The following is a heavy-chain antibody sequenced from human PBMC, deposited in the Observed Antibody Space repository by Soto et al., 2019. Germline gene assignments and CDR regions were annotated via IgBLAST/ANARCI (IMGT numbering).Heavy chain of an antibody. CDR3: ARGQEGVVATH. CDR2: VKDGGHT. D-gene: IGHD5-12*01. Sequence: QVQLQQWGAGLLKPSETLSLNCAVTGGSLSGYYWSWIRQPPGKGLEWIGEVKDGGHTNYSPSLRGRVTKSSDTANNQFYLRLNSVTAADTGVYYCARGQEGVVATHWDQGSLVTVSS. J-gene: IGHJ4*02. CDR1: GGSLSGYY. V-gene: IGHV4-34*01.